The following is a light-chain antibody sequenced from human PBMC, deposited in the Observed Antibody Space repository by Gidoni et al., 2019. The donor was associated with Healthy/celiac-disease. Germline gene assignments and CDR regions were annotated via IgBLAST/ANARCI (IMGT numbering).Light chain of an antibody. Sequence: EIVLTPSPGTLSLSPGERATLSCRASQSVSSSYLAWYQQKPGQAPRLLSYGASSRATGIPDRFSVSGSGTDFTLTISRLEPEDFAVYYCQQYGSSPYTFGQGTKLEIK. CDR2: GAS. CDR3: QQYGSSPYT. CDR1: QSVSSSY. J-gene: IGKJ2*01. V-gene: IGKV3-20*01.